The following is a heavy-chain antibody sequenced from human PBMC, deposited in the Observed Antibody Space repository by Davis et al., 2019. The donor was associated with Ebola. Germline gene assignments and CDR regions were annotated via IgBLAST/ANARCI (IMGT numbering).Heavy chain of an antibody. J-gene: IGHJ4*02. Sequence: PSETLSLTCAVYGGSFSGYYWSWIRQPPGKGLEWIGEINHSGSTNYNPSLKSRVTISVDTSKNQFSLKLSSVTAADTAVYYCARAYHYYGSGSYALGYWGQGTLVTVSS. D-gene: IGHD3-10*01. CDR2: INHSGST. V-gene: IGHV4-34*01. CDR3: ARAYHYYGSGSYALGY. CDR1: GGSFSGYY.